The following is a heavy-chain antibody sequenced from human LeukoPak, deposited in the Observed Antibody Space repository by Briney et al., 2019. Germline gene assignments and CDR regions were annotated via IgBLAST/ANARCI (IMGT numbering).Heavy chain of an antibody. Sequence: ASVKVSCKASGYTFTSYGISWVRQAPGQGLEWMGWISAYNGNTNYAQKLQGRVTMTTDTSTSTAYMELRSLRSDDTAVYYCARDQVMRAVAGTGGAFDIWGQGTMVTVSS. CDR2: ISAYNGNT. CDR1: GYTFTSYG. D-gene: IGHD6-19*01. CDR3: ARDQVMRAVAGTGGAFDI. V-gene: IGHV1-18*01. J-gene: IGHJ3*02.